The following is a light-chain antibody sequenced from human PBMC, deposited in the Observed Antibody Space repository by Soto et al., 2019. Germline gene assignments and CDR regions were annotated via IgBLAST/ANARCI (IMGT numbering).Light chain of an antibody. CDR2: LNSDGSH. CDR3: QTWVTGIQV. J-gene: IGLJ2*01. CDR1: SGHSRYA. Sequence: QSVLTQSPSASASLGASVKLTCTLSSGHSRYAIAWHQKRPEKGPRYLMKLNSDGSHSKGDGIPDRFSGSSSGAERYLTISSLQPEDEADFYCQTWVTGIQVFGGGTQLTVL. V-gene: IGLV4-69*01.